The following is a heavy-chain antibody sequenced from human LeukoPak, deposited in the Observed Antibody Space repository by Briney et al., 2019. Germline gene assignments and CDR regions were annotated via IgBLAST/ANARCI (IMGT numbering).Heavy chain of an antibody. CDR1: GFTFSNYG. CDR2: IRYDGSNK. V-gene: IGHV3-30*02. Sequence: PGGSLRLSCAASGFTFSNYGMHWVRQAPGKGLEWVALIRYDGSNKYYADSVKGRFTISRDNSKNTLCLQMNSLRAEDTAVYYCAKDIDFDYWGQGTLVTVSS. J-gene: IGHJ4*02. CDR3: AKDIDFDY. D-gene: IGHD1-26*01.